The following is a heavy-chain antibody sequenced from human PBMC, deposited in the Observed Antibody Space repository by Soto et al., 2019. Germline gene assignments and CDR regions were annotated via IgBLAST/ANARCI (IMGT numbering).Heavy chain of an antibody. J-gene: IGHJ6*02. CDR3: ATQTISYTWDV. CDR2: ISHSEGS. V-gene: IGHV4-4*02. CDR1: GGSISSTKW. D-gene: IGHD4-4*01. Sequence: QVQLQESGPGLVKPSGTLSLTCAVSGGSISSTKWWTWVRQPPGKGLEWIAEISHSEGSNYNPSLKRRVAMPLANSKNQFSLRLSSVTAADTAVYYRATQTISYTWDVWGQGTTVTVS.